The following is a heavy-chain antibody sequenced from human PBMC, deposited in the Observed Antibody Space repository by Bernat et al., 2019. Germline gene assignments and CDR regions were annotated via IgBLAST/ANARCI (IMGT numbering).Heavy chain of an antibody. Sequence: VQLVESGGGVVQPGGSLRLSCAASGFTFSTYGMHWVRQAPGKGLEWVAVIWSDGSNKYYADSVKGRFTISRDNSNNTLYLQMNSLRAEDTAVYYCARDQASNWFDPWGQGTLVTVSS. CDR1: GFTFSTYG. J-gene: IGHJ5*02. V-gene: IGHV3-33*01. CDR3: ARDQASNWFDP. CDR2: IWSDGSNK.